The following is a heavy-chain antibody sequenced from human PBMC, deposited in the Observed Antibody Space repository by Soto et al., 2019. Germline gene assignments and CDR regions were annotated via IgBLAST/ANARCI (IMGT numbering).Heavy chain of an antibody. CDR1: GGSISSGGYY. Sequence: SETLSLTCTVSGGSISSGGYYWSWIRQHPGKGLEWIGYIYYSGSTYYNPSLKSRVTISVDTSKNQFSLKPSSVTAADTAVYYCARDRSRGIAARVSWFDPWGQGTLVTVSS. CDR3: ARDRSRGIAARVSWFDP. J-gene: IGHJ5*02. D-gene: IGHD6-6*01. V-gene: IGHV4-31*03. CDR2: IYYSGST.